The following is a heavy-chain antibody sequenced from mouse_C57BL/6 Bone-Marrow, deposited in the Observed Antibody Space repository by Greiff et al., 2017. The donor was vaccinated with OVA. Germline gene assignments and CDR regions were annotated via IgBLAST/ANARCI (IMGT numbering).Heavy chain of an antibody. CDR1: GYTFTNYW. CDR3: ASNWEGGYFDV. CDR2: IYPGGGYT. V-gene: IGHV1-63*01. Sequence: QVQLQQSGAELVRPGTSVKMSCKASGYTFTNYWIGWAKQRPGHGLEWIGDIYPGGGYTNYNEKFKGKATLTADKSSSTAYMQFSSLTSEDSAIYYCASNWEGGYFDVWGTGTTVTVSS. D-gene: IGHD4-1*01. J-gene: IGHJ1*03.